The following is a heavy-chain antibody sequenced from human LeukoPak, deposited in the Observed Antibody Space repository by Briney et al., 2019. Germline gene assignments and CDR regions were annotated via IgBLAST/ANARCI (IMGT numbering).Heavy chain of an antibody. CDR2: IKQDGSEK. V-gene: IGHV3-7*03. D-gene: IGHD3-16*02. CDR3: AKEYRPDYFDY. CDR1: GFTFSSYW. Sequence: QAGGSLRLSCAASGFTFSSYWMSWVRQAPGKGLEWVANIKQDGSEKYYVDSVKGRFTISRDNSKNTLYLQMNSLRAEDTAVYYCAKEYRPDYFDYWGQGTLVTVSS. J-gene: IGHJ4*02.